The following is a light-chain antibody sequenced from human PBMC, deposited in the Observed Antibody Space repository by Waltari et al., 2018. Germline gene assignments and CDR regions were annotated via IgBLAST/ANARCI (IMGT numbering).Light chain of an antibody. J-gene: IGLJ1*01. Sequence: QSALTQPRSVSGSPRQPVTISCTGSSRDGGGYNAASCYPQFPGKGPKVLIYDVSKRLSGVPARFSVSKSGNTASLTISGLQAEDEAAYYCCSYAGTYTFFVFGSGTEVTVL. CDR1: SRDGGGYNA. CDR2: DVS. V-gene: IGLV2-11*01. CDR3: CSYAGTYTFFV.